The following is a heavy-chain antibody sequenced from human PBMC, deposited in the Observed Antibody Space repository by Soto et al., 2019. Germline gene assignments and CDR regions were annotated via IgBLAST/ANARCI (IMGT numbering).Heavy chain of an antibody. Sequence: GESLKISCKGSGYSFTSYWISWVRQMPGKGLEWMGRIDPSDSYTNYSPSFQGHVTISADKSISTAYLQWSNLKASDTAMYYCARFTYYYDSSGYWISPYYYGMDVWGQGTTVTVSS. J-gene: IGHJ6*02. CDR3: ARFTYYYDSSGYWISPYYYGMDV. V-gene: IGHV5-10-1*01. CDR2: IDPSDSYT. D-gene: IGHD3-22*01. CDR1: GYSFTSYW.